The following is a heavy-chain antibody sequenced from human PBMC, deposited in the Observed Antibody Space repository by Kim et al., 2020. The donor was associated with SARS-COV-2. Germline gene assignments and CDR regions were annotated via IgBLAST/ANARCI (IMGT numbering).Heavy chain of an antibody. CDR2: ISSSSSYT. CDR3: ARDPREYSSSLFDY. D-gene: IGHD6-6*01. V-gene: IGHV3-11*06. J-gene: IGHJ4*02. Sequence: GGSLRLSCAASGFTFSDYYMSWIRQAPGKGLEWVSYISSSSSYTNYADSVKGRFTISRDNAKNSLYLQMNSLRAEDTAVYYCARDPREYSSSLFDYWGQGSLVTVSS. CDR1: GFTFSDYY.